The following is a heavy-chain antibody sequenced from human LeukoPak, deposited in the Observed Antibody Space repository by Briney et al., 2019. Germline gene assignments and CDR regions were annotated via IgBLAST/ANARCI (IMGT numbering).Heavy chain of an antibody. D-gene: IGHD3-16*01. V-gene: IGHV4-59*08. Sequence: SETLSLTCTVSDGSISSYYWSCIRQPPGKGLEWIGYIHYSGSTNYNPSLKSRVTISVDTSKNQFSLKLSSVTAADTAVYYCARHSPRGGEFDYWGQGTLVTVSP. J-gene: IGHJ4*02. CDR1: DGSISSYY. CDR3: ARHSPRGGEFDY. CDR2: IHYSGST.